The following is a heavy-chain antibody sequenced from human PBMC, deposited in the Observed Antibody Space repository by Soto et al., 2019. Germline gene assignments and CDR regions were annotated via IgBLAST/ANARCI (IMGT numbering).Heavy chain of an antibody. V-gene: IGHV4-59*01. CDR1: GDSLSSYY. J-gene: IGHJ4*02. CDR3: ALRSMAVVPEY. D-gene: IGHD3-22*01. CDR2: LYYGRSA. Sequence: QVQLQESGPGLVKPSETLSLTCAVSGDSLSSYYCMWIRQPPGKGLESIGYLYYGRSANYNPSLKSRVTLSGDTSTNQCSLTLSSMTAADTAVYYCALRSMAVVPEYWGQGTLVTVSS.